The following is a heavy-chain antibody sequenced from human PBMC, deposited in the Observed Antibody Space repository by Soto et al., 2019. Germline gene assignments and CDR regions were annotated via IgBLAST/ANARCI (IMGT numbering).Heavy chain of an antibody. CDR1: GYTFTNFG. Sequence: ASVKVSCKASGYTFTNFGISWVRQAPGQGLEWMGWISAYNGNTNYAQKLQGRVTMTTDTSTSTAYMELRSLRSDDTAVYYCAREVGYGSSLYYFDSWGQGTLVTVSS. J-gene: IGHJ4*02. CDR2: ISAYNGNT. CDR3: AREVGYGSSLYYFDS. V-gene: IGHV1-18*01. D-gene: IGHD2-2*01.